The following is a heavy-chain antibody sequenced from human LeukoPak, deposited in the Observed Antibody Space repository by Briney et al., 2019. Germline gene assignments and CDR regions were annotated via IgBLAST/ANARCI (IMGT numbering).Heavy chain of an antibody. J-gene: IGHJ4*02. CDR1: GFTFSGSA. CDR2: IRSKANSYAT. CDR3: NRLDGGGASIN. D-gene: IGHD1-26*01. Sequence: GGSLKLSCAASGFTFSGSAMHWVRQASGKGLEWVGRIRSKANSYATAYAASVKGRFTISRDDSKNTAYLTKKSPKNEDTAVYYCNRLDGGGASINWGQGTLVTVSS. V-gene: IGHV3-73*01.